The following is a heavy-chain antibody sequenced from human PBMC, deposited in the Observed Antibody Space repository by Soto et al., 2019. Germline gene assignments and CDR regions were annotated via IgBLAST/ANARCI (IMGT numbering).Heavy chain of an antibody. V-gene: IGHV1-2*02. Sequence: ASVKVSCKASGYTFTGYYMHWVRQALGQGLEWMGWINPNSGGTNYAQKFQGRVTMTRDTSISTAYMELSRLRSDDTAVYYCARGQIYDSSGYWGYWGQGTLVTVSS. CDR3: ARGQIYDSSGYWGY. J-gene: IGHJ4*02. CDR1: GYTFTGYY. D-gene: IGHD3-22*01. CDR2: INPNSGGT.